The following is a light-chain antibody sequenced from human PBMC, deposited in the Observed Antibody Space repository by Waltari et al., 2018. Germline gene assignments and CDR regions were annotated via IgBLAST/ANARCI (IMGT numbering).Light chain of an antibody. J-gene: IGKJ1*01. Sequence: EVVLTQSPGTLSLSPGERVTLSCRASQSIGRSLVWYQQRPGQAPRLIIYCASIRATGVPDRFSGSGSGTDFSLTISRLDPEDFAVYFCQKYERLPATFGQGTKVEI. CDR3: QKYERLPAT. V-gene: IGKV3-20*01. CDR2: CAS. CDR1: QSIGRS.